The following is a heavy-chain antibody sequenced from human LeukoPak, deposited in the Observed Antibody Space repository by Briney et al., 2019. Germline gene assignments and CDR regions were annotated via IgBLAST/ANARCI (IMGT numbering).Heavy chain of an antibody. J-gene: IGHJ3*02. CDR3: ARGTVTTSMKAFDI. CDR2: IYYSGSA. V-gene: IGHV4-59*08. D-gene: IGHD4-17*01. Sequence: SETLSLPCTVSGGSISGYYWSWIRQPPGEGLEWIGYIYYSGSANYNPSLRSRVIILVDTSKNQFSLKLSSVTAADTAVYYCARGTVTTSMKAFDIWGQGTMVTVSS. CDR1: GGSISGYY.